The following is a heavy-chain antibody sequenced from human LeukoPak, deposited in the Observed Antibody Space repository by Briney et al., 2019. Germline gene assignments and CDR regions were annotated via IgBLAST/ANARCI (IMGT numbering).Heavy chain of an antibody. D-gene: IGHD6-19*01. CDR3: ARDIGADYSSGWTKSDAFDI. CDR1: GVSVTSSNYY. CDR2: IYFTGST. Sequence: SETLSLTCTVSGVSVTSSNYYWSWIRQTPGKGLEWIATIYFTGSTFFNSSLKSRLTISIDTSKNQFSLKLSSVTAADTAVYYCARDIGADYSSGWTKSDAFDIWGQGTMVTVSS. J-gene: IGHJ3*02. V-gene: IGHV4-39*07.